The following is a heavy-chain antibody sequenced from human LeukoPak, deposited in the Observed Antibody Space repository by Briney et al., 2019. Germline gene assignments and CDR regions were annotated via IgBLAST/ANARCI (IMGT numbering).Heavy chain of an antibody. CDR1: GFSFSDYA. Sequence: GGSLRLSCAASGFSFSDYAMSWVRQAPGKGLEWVSSIEKDASRAYYAESARGRFTVSRDNSKHTLFLQVDGLRAEDTALYYCAKQQGALIEHWYFGYWGQGTLVTVSS. J-gene: IGHJ4*02. CDR2: IEKDASRA. CDR3: AKQQGALIEHWYFGY. D-gene: IGHD1-26*01. V-gene: IGHV3-23*03.